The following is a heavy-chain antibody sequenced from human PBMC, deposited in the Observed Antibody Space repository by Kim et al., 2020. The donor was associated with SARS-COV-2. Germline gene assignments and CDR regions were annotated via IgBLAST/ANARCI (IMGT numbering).Heavy chain of an antibody. CDR2: INPSGGST. CDR3: ARGGVRYSSSWETFDY. Sequence: ASVKVSCKASGYTFTSYYMHWVRQAPGQGLEWMGIINPSGGSTSYAQKFQGRVTMTRDTSTSTVYMELSSLRSEDTAVYYCARGGVRYSSSWETFDYWGQGTLVTVSS. D-gene: IGHD6-13*01. V-gene: IGHV1-46*01. CDR1: GYTFTSYY. J-gene: IGHJ4*02.